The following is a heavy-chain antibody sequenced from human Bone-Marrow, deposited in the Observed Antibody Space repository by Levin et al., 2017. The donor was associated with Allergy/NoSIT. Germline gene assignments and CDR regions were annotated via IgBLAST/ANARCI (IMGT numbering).Heavy chain of an antibody. V-gene: IGHV3-30*18. D-gene: IGHD5-24*01. Sequence: PGGSLRLSCAASGFIFSNFGMHWVRQAPGKGLEWVAVISFDGSIEYYADSVKGRFTISRDNSMDTLYLQMNSLRAEDTALYYCAKASRGGYNLDYWGQGSLVTVSS. CDR3: AKASRGGYNLDY. J-gene: IGHJ4*02. CDR1: GFIFSNFG. CDR2: ISFDGSIE.